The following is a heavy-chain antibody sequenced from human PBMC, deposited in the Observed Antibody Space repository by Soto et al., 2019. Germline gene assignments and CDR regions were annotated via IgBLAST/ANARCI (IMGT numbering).Heavy chain of an antibody. Sequence: QVQLQESGPGLVKPSQTLSLTCTVSGGSISSGGYYWSWIRQHPGKGLEWIGYIYYSGSTYYNPSLKSRVTISVDTSKNQFPLKLSSVTAADTAVYYCARSSVYYYGSGSYYKPTGFDYWGQGTLVTVSS. D-gene: IGHD3-10*01. CDR2: IYYSGST. CDR3: ARSSVYYYGSGSYYKPTGFDY. V-gene: IGHV4-31*03. J-gene: IGHJ4*02. CDR1: GGSISSGGYY.